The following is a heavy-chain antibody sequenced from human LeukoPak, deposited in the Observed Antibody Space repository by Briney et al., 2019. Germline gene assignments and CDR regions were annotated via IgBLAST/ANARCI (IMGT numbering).Heavy chain of an antibody. J-gene: IGHJ4*02. CDR2: ISYDGSNK. Sequence: GGSLRLSCAASGFTFSSYAMHWVRQAPGKGLEWVAVISYDGSNKYYADSVKGRFTISRDNSKNTLYLQMNSLRAEDTAVYYCAKRLLKWELLFYFDYWGQGTLVTVSS. CDR1: GFTFSSYA. CDR3: AKRLLKWELLFYFDY. V-gene: IGHV3-30*04. D-gene: IGHD1-26*01.